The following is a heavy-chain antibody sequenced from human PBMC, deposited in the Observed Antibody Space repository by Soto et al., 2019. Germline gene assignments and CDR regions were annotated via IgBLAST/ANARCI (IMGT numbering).Heavy chain of an antibody. D-gene: IGHD2-15*01. V-gene: IGHV3-33*01. Sequence: QVQLVESGGGVVQPGRSLRLSCAASGFTFSTYGMNWVRQAPGKGLEWMALIWYDGSSKYYADSVKGRFTISRDNSKSALYLQMNSRRAEDTALYYCARGPGYCSGDSCYLRAMSYYWGQGTLVTVSS. J-gene: IGHJ4*02. CDR3: ARGPGYCSGDSCYLRAMSYY. CDR2: IWYDGSSK. CDR1: GFTFSTYG.